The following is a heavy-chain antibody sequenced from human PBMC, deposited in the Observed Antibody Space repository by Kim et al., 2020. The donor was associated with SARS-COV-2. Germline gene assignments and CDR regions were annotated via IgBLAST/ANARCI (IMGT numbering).Heavy chain of an antibody. Sequence: SETLSLTCSVSGGSISSYYWSWIRQPPGKGLEWIGYIHYSASTNYNPSFKSRVTISVDMSKNQFSLKLTSVTAADTAVYYCATGGWAVNDLFWYFDLWGRGTLVTVSS. CDR3: ATGGWAVNDLFWYFDL. J-gene: IGHJ2*01. V-gene: IGHV4-59*13. CDR1: GGSISSYY. CDR2: IHYSAST. D-gene: IGHD3-16*01.